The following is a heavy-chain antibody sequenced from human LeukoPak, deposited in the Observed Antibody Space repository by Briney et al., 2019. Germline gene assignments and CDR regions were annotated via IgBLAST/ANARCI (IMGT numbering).Heavy chain of an antibody. J-gene: IGHJ5*02. CDR3: AREFDSSGWYRGHAWFDP. D-gene: IGHD6-19*01. CDR1: GFTFNKYW. Sequence: GGSLRLSCAASGFTFNKYWMSWVRQAPGKGLEWVANIKQDGSDQYYVDSVKGRFTISKDNAENSLYLQMNSLRAEDTAVYYCAREFDSSGWYRGHAWFDPWGQGTLVTVSS. CDR2: IKQDGSDQ. V-gene: IGHV3-7*01.